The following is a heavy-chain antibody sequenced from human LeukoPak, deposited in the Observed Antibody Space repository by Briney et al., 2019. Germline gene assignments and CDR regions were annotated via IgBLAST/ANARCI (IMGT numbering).Heavy chain of an antibody. CDR2: ISYDGSNK. Sequence: GGSLRLSCAASGFTFSSYAMHWVRQAPGKGLEWVAVISYDGSNKYYADSVKGRFTISRDNSKNTLYLQMNSLRAEDTAVYYCARDLWRYQLLYWFDPWGQGTLVTVSS. V-gene: IGHV3-30*01. J-gene: IGHJ5*02. D-gene: IGHD2-2*01. CDR1: GFTFSSYA. CDR3: ARDLWRYQLLYWFDP.